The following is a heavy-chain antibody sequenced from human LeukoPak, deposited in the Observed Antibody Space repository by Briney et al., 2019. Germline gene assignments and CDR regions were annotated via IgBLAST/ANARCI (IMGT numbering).Heavy chain of an antibody. V-gene: IGHV1-46*01. J-gene: IGHJ5*02. Sequence: GASVKVSCKASGYTFTNYYIHWVRQAPGQGLEWVGMINPSGGRTSYAQRFQGRVTVTTDTSTSTVYMQLSSLASEDTAVYYCASNAEGEHFNWFDPWGQGTLVTVSS. CDR2: INPSGGRT. CDR3: ASNAEGEHFNWFDP. D-gene: IGHD1/OR15-1a*01. CDR1: GYTFTNYY.